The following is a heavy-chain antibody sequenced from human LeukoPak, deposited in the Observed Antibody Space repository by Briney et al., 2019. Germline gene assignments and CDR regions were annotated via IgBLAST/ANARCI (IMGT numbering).Heavy chain of an antibody. D-gene: IGHD1-26*01. V-gene: IGHV3-33*01. Sequence: GGSLRLSCAASGFTFSSYGMHWVRQAPGKGLEWVAVIWYDGSQRYYTDSVKRRLPISRDNSTNMLSLQLNSLRDEDTAVYYCARDPPGDGSSHFDYWGQGTLVTVSS. CDR2: IWYDGSQR. J-gene: IGHJ4*02. CDR1: GFTFSSYG. CDR3: ARDPPGDGSSHFDY.